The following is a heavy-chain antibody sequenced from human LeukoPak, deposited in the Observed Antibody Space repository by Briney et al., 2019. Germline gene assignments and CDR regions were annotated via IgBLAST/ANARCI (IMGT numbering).Heavy chain of an antibody. D-gene: IGHD2-2*01. V-gene: IGHV3-30*03. Sequence: GGSLRLSCAASGFTFSSYGMHWVRQAPGKGLEWVAVISYDGSNKYYADSVKGRFTISRDNSKNTLYLQMNSLRAEDTAVYYCAREPRGYCSSTSCSPIDYWGQGTLVTVSS. CDR2: ISYDGSNK. CDR3: AREPRGYCSSTSCSPIDY. CDR1: GFTFSSYG. J-gene: IGHJ4*02.